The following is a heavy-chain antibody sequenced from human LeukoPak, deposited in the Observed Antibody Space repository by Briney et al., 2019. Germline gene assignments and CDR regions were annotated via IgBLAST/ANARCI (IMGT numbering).Heavy chain of an antibody. J-gene: IGHJ6*02. CDR3: AREGYVVVTAITLPDAYYYYGMDV. V-gene: IGHV1-18*01. CDR1: GYTFTSYG. D-gene: IGHD2-21*02. CDR2: ISAYNGNT. Sequence: GASVKVSCKASGYTFTSYGISWVRQAPGQGLEWMGWISAYNGNTNYAQKLQGRVTMTTDTSTSTAYMELRSLRSDDTAVYYCAREGYVVVTAITLPDAYYYYGMDVWGQGTTVTVSS.